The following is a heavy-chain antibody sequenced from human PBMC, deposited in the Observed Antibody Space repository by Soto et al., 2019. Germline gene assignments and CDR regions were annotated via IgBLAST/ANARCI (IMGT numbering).Heavy chain of an antibody. D-gene: IGHD3-10*01. Sequence: QVQLQQSGPELVKPSQTLSLTCAISGDSVSSNSAPWNWIRQSPSRGLEWLGRTYYRSQWYYDYAVSVKSRISINPDTSKNQFSLQLDALTPEDTAVYFCVRLMGNSWLDQWGQGTLVTVSS. V-gene: IGHV6-1*01. CDR2: TYYRSQWYY. CDR3: VRLMGNSWLDQ. J-gene: IGHJ4*02. CDR1: GDSVSSNSAP.